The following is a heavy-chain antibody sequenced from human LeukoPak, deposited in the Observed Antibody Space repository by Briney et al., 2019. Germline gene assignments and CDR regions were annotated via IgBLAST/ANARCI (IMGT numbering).Heavy chain of an antibody. CDR2: INPNSGGT. D-gene: IGHD1-26*01. CDR1: GYTFTGYY. J-gene: IGHJ4*02. CDR3: ARDRWELLAALDY. Sequence: ASVKVSCKAPGYTFTGYYMHWVRQAPGQGLEWMGWINPNSGGTNYAQKFQGRVTMTRDTSISTAYMELSRLRSDDTAVYYCARDRWELLAALDYWGQGTLVTVSS. V-gene: IGHV1-2*02.